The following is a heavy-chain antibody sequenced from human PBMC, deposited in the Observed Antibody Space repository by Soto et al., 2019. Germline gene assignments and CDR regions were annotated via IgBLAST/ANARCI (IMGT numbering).Heavy chain of an antibody. CDR1: GFTFTSSA. CDR2: IVVGSGNT. Sequence: SLKVSCKASGFTFTSSAVQWVPQARGQRLEWIGWIVVGSGNTNYAQKFQEGVTITRDTSISTAYMELSSLRSDDTAVYYCARLPQPTTGTYGYYYGMEVWSQGTTVTVSS. V-gene: IGHV1-58*01. J-gene: IGHJ6*02. D-gene: IGHD1-1*01. CDR3: ARLPQPTTGTYGYYYGMEV.